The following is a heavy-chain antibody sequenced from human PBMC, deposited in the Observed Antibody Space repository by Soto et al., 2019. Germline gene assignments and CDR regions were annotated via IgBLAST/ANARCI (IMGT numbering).Heavy chain of an antibody. V-gene: IGHV5-51*01. Sequence: PGESLKISCKGSGYSSTSYWIGWVRQMPGKGLEWMGIIYPGDSDTRYSPSFQGQVTISADKSITTAYLQWSSLKASDTAMHYCARLTSVAGTGTFDYWGQGTLVTVSS. J-gene: IGHJ4*02. CDR2: IYPGDSDT. CDR3: ARLTSVAGTGTFDY. CDR1: GYSSTSYW. D-gene: IGHD6-19*01.